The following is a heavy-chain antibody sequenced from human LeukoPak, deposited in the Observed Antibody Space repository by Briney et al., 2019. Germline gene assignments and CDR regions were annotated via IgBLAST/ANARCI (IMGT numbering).Heavy chain of an antibody. J-gene: IGHJ4*02. CDR1: GGSISSGGYY. Sequence: SETLSLTCTVSGGSISSGGYYWSWIRQHPGKGLEWIGYIYYSGSTYYNPSLKSRVTISVDTSKNQFSLKLSSVTAADTAVHYCARGSRDGYNYDYWGQGTLVTVSS. D-gene: IGHD5-24*01. CDR2: IYYSGST. CDR3: ARGSRDGYNYDY. V-gene: IGHV4-31*03.